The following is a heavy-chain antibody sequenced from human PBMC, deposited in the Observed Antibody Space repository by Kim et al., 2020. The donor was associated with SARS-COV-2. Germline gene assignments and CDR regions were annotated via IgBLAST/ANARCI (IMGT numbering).Heavy chain of an antibody. Sequence: GGSLRLSCAASGFTFSSYSMNWVRQAPGKGLEWVSYIRSSSSTIYYADSVKGRFTISRDNAKNSLYLQMNSLRDEDTAVYYCARLEDVLRYFDWLHYYYGMDVWGQGTTVTVSS. J-gene: IGHJ6*02. CDR1: GFTFSSYS. CDR2: IRSSSSTI. V-gene: IGHV3-48*02. D-gene: IGHD3-9*01. CDR3: ARLEDVLRYFDWLHYYYGMDV.